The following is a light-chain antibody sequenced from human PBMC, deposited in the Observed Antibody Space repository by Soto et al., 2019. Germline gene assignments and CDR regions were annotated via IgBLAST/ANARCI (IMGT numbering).Light chain of an antibody. J-gene: IGKJ5*01. V-gene: IGKV3-20*01. CDR3: QQYGSSPPIT. Sequence: EIVLTQSPGTLSLSPGERATLSCRASHSVSSSYLAWYQQKPGQAPRLLIYCASSRATGIPARFSGSGSGTDFTLPISRLEPEDFAVYYCQQYGSSPPITFGQGTRLEIK. CDR2: CAS. CDR1: HSVSSSY.